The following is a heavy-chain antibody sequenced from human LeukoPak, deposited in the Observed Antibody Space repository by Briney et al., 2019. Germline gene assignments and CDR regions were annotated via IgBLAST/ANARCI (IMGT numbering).Heavy chain of an antibody. Sequence: PGGSLRLSCAASGFTFTNAWMSWVRQAPGKGLEWVGRIKSKTDGGTTDYAAPVKGRFTISRDDSKNTLYLQMSSLKAEDTAVYYCTPHFWSGLDYFDYWGQGTLVTVSS. CDR2: IKSKTDGGTT. J-gene: IGHJ4*02. D-gene: IGHD3-3*02. CDR3: TPHFWSGLDYFDY. CDR1: GFTFTNAW. V-gene: IGHV3-15*01.